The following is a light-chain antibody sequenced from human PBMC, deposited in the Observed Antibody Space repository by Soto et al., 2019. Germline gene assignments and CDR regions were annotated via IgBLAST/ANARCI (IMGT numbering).Light chain of an antibody. J-gene: IGKJ3*01. CDR3: QQWFT. V-gene: IGKV3-20*01. CDR2: GAS. CDR1: QSVSSNS. Sequence: EIVLTQSPGTLSLSPGERATLSCRASQSVSSNSLAWFQLKPGQAPRLLIYGASSRATGIPDRFSGSGSGTDFTLTISRLESEDFAMYYCQQWFTFGPGTKVDIK.